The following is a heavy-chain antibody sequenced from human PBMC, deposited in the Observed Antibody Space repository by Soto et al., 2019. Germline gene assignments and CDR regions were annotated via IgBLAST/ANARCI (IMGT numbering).Heavy chain of an antibody. CDR1: GGSAGGYY. D-gene: IGHD4-17*01. CDR3: ARGEVTTGVF. Sequence: SETLSLTCAVYGGSAGGYYWSWVRQPPGKGLEWIGEINHSGSITYAPSLKSRVTMSVDTSKNQFSLRLNSVTAADTAVYYCARGEVTTGVFWGQGTQVTVS. J-gene: IGHJ4*02. CDR2: INHSGSI. V-gene: IGHV4-34*01.